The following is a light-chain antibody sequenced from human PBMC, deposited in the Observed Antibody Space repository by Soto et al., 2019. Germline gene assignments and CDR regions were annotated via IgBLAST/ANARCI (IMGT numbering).Light chain of an antibody. Sequence: DIQMTQSPSSLSASVGDRVTITCRARQGISSWLAWYQRKPEKAPRSLIYAASSLQSGVPSRFSGSRSGTDFHPTPSRLQPADFATYYCKQYNSYQLTFGGGTKVDIK. CDR3: KQYNSYQLT. CDR1: QGISSW. V-gene: IGKV1D-16*02. CDR2: AAS. J-gene: IGKJ4*01.